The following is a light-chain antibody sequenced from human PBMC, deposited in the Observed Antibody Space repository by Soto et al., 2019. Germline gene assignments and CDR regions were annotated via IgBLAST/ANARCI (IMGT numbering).Light chain of an antibody. J-gene: IGKJ4*01. CDR1: QSVDNNY. CDR2: GSS. V-gene: IGKV3-20*01. Sequence: EIVLTQSPGTLSLSPGERATLSCRASQSVDNNYLSWYQQRPGQAPRLLIYGSSYRATGITDRFSGSGSGTDFSLTISRLEPEDFAVYYCHQYGSSPPITFGGGTKVEIK. CDR3: HQYGSSPPIT.